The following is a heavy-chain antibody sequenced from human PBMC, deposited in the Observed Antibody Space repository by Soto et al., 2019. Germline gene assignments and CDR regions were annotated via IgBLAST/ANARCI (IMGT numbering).Heavy chain of an antibody. D-gene: IGHD2-15*01. CDR2: IYYSGST. V-gene: IGHV4-59*08. CDR1: GGSISSYY. CDR3: ARLVAGDYYYYYYMDV. J-gene: IGHJ6*03. Sequence: SETLSLTCTVSGGSISSYYWSWIRQPPGKGLEWIGYIYYSGSTNYNPSLKSRVTISVDTSKNQFSLKLSSVTAADTAVYYCARLVAGDYYYYYYMDVWGKGTTVTVSS.